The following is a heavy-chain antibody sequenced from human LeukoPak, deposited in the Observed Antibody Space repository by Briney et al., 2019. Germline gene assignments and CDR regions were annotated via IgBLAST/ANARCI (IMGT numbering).Heavy chain of an antibody. J-gene: IGHJ4*02. Sequence: GGSLRLSCAASGFTLSSDWMTWVRRAPGEGREWVINIKEDRSEKYYVDSVKGRFTISRDNAKNSLYLQMNSLRAEDTAVYYCARGGFGGGFNWLYWGQGTLVTVSS. D-gene: IGHD1-1*01. CDR2: IKEDRSEK. CDR1: GFTLSSDW. CDR3: ARGGFGGGFNWLY. V-gene: IGHV3-7*05.